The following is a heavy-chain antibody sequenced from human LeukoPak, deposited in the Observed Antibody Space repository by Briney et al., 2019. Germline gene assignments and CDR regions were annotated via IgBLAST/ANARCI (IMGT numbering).Heavy chain of an antibody. CDR3: AEDSGVVVVPAATRTVDY. CDR1: GFTFTSYA. V-gene: IGHV3-23*01. D-gene: IGHD2-2*01. Sequence: GGSLRPSCAASGFTFTSYAMSWVRQAPRKGLGWASAISGGGGSTYYADSVKGRFTISRDKSKNTLYLQMNSLRAEDTAVYYCAEDSGVVVVPAATRTVDYWGQGTLVTVSS. J-gene: IGHJ4*02. CDR2: ISGGGGST.